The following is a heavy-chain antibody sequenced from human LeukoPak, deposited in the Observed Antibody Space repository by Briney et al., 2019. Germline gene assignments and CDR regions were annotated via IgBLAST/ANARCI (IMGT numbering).Heavy chain of an antibody. V-gene: IGHV3-21*01. J-gene: IGHJ4*02. Sequence: GGSLRLSCEAPGFTFTSYSVNWVRQAPGKGLEWVSSISSTSYIYYADSVKGRFTISRDNAKNSLYLQMNSLRAEDTAVYYCARDRGIAVAGTFDYWGQGTLVTVSS. CDR2: ISSTSYI. CDR3: ARDRGIAVAGTFDY. CDR1: GFTFTSYS. D-gene: IGHD6-19*01.